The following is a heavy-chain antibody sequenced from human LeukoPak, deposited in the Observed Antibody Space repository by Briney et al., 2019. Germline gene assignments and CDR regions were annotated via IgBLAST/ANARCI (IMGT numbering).Heavy chain of an antibody. CDR1: GFTLSSYS. Sequence: GGSLRLSCAAPGFTLSSYSMNWVRQAPGKGLEWVSSISSSSSYIYYADSVKGRFTISRDNAKHSLHLQMNSLRAEDTALYYCARDGGSAWFFRYWGQGTLVKVSS. J-gene: IGHJ4*02. CDR3: ARDGGSAWFFRY. V-gene: IGHV3-21*01. CDR2: ISSSSSYI. D-gene: IGHD6-19*01.